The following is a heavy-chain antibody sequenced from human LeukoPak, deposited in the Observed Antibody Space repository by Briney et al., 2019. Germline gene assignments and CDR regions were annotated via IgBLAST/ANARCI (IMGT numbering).Heavy chain of an antibody. CDR2: IRNDGSII. Sequence: PGGSLRLSCAESGFTFSSYGMHWIRQAPGKGLEWVAFIRNDGSIIYNADSVKGRFTISRDNSKNTLYLQMNSLRADDTAVYYCAKDTPLCYFDYWGQGTLVTVSS. CDR3: AKDTPLCYFDY. D-gene: IGHD3-16*01. J-gene: IGHJ4*02. CDR1: GFTFSSYG. V-gene: IGHV3-30*02.